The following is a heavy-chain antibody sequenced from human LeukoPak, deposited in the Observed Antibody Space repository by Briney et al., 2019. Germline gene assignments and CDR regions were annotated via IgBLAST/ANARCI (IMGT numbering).Heavy chain of an antibody. J-gene: IGHJ6*02. V-gene: IGHV1-2*02. CDR2: INPNSGGT. D-gene: IGHD1-1*01. Sequence: ASVKVSCKASGYTFTGYYMHWVRQAPGQGLEWMGWINPNSGGTNYAQKFQGRVTMTRDTSISTAYMELSRLRSDDTAVYYCASVQLERRADYYYYGMDVWGQGTTVTVSS. CDR1: GYTFTGYY. CDR3: ASVQLERRADYYYYGMDV.